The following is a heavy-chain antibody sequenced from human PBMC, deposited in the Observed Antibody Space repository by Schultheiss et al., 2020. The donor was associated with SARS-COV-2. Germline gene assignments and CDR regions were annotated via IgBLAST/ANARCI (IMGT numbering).Heavy chain of an antibody. CDR1: GGSISGYY. J-gene: IGHJ2*01. D-gene: IGHD3-16*02. V-gene: IGHV4-59*01. CDR3: ARDAASVIPYWYFDL. Sequence: SETLSLTCTVSGGSISGYYWSWIRQPPGKGLEWIGYIYYSGSTNYNPSLKSRVTISVDTSKNQFSLKLSSVTAADTAVYYCARDAASVIPYWYFDLWGRGTLVTVSS. CDR2: IYYSGST.